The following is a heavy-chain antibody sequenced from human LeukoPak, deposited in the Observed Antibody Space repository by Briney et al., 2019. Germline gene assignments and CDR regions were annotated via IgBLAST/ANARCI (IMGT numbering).Heavy chain of an antibody. D-gene: IGHD1-1*01. CDR1: GGSISSYY. CDR2: IYYSGST. Sequence: KTSETLSLTCTVSGGSISSYYWSWIRQPPGKGLEWIGYIYYSGSTNYNPSLKSRVTISVDTSKNQFSLKLSSVTAADTAVYYCAVTPIQANYFDYWGQGTLVTVSS. CDR3: AVTPIQANYFDY. V-gene: IGHV4-59*01. J-gene: IGHJ4*02.